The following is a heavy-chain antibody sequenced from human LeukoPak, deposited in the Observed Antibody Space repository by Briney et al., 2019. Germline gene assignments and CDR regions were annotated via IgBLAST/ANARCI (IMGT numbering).Heavy chain of an antibody. CDR2: ISYDGSNK. V-gene: IGHV3-30*18. CDR3: AKARTITMVRGVMDV. CDR1: GFTFSSYG. D-gene: IGHD3-10*01. J-gene: IGHJ6*02. Sequence: GGSLRLSCAASGFTFSSYGMHWIRQAPGKGLEWVAVISYDGSNKYYADSVKGRFTISRDNSKNTLYLQMNSLRAEDTAVYYCAKARTITMVRGVMDVWGQGTTVTVSS.